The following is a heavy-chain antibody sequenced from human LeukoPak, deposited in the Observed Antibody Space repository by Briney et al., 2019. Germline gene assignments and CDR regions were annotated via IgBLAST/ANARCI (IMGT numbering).Heavy chain of an antibody. V-gene: IGHV4-59*01. J-gene: IGHJ5*02. CDR3: ARVAYSSGFNRFDP. Sequence: SETLSLTCSVSGGSISTSYWSWIRQPPGKGLEWIGYISDSGSTNYNPSLKSRVTISVDTSKKEFSLKLTSVTAADTAVYYCARVAYSSGFNRFDPWGQGTLVTVSS. CDR2: ISDSGST. D-gene: IGHD6-19*01. CDR1: GGSISTSY.